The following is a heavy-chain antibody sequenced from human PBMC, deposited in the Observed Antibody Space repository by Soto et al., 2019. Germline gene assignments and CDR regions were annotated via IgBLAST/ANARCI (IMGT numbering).Heavy chain of an antibody. V-gene: IGHV4-38-2*02. CDR1: NYPINGGFF. CDR3: ARDTNSLDP. CDR2: IFHTGDT. D-gene: IGHD3-16*01. Sequence: SETLSLTCSVTNYPINGGFFWGWIRQPPGKGLEWIGSIFHTGDTYYNPSLRSRITMSVDTARNQFSLKLTSLTAADSAVYYCARDTNSLDPWGQGNLVTVSS. J-gene: IGHJ5*02.